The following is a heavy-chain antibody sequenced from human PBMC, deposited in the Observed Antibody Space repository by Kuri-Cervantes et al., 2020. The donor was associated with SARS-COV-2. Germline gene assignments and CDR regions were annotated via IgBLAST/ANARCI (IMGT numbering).Heavy chain of an antibody. D-gene: IGHD2/OR15-2a*01. Sequence: SETLFLTCTVSGDSVDSSTKYWTWLRQPPGKELEWIGYVSYSGTTNYNPSLKSRVTMSLDTSSNQFSLKLNSVTAADTAVYYCARDSPPPERPFYAYVLDSWGQGTLVTVSS. CDR1: GDSVDSSTKY. V-gene: IGHV4-61*01. J-gene: IGHJ4*02. CDR3: ARDSPPPERPFYAYVLDS. CDR2: VSYSGTT.